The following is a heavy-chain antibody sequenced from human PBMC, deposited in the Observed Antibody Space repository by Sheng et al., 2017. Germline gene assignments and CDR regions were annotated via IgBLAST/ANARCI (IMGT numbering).Heavy chain of an antibody. CDR2: IIPILGIA. CDR1: GGTFSSYA. J-gene: IGHJ6*03. D-gene: IGHD3-3*01. Sequence: QVQLVQSGAEVKKPGSSVKVSCKASGGTFSSYAISWVRQAPGQGLEWMGGIIPILGIANYAQKFQGRVTITADKSTSTAYMELSSLRSEDTAVYYCAREDGYYDFWSGQYYYYYMDVWGKGTTVTVSS. CDR3: AREDGYYDFWSGQYYYYYMDV. V-gene: IGHV1-69*04.